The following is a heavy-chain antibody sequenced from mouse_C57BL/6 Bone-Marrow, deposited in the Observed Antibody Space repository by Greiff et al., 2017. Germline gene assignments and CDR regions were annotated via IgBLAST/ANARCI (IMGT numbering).Heavy chain of an antibody. V-gene: IGHV1-50*01. CDR2: IDPSDSNT. D-gene: IGHD1-1*01. J-gene: IGHJ3*01. CDR1: GYTFTSYW. CDR3: ARPHYYGSSYEFAY. Sequence: QVQLQQSGAEFVKPGASVKLSCKASGYTFTSYWMQWVKQRPGQGLEWIGEIDPSDSNTNYNQKFKGKVTLTVDTSSSTAYMQLSSLTSEDAAVYYCARPHYYGSSYEFAYWGQGTLVTVSA.